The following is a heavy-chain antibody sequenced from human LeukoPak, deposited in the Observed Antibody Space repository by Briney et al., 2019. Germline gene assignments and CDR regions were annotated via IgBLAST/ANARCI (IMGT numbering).Heavy chain of an antibody. CDR3: ARRADYGGNLGDY. CDR1: GGTFSSYA. J-gene: IGHJ4*02. Sequence: ASVKVSCMAPGGTFSSYAISWVRQAPGQGLEWMGRIIPIFGIANYAQKFQGRVTITADKSTSTAYMELSSLRSEDTAVYYCARRADYGGNLGDYWGQGTLVTVSS. CDR2: IIPIFGIA. V-gene: IGHV1-69*04. D-gene: IGHD4-23*01.